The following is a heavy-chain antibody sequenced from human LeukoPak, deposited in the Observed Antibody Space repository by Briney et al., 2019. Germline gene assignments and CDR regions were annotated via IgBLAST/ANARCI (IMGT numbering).Heavy chain of an antibody. CDR1: GGSISNYY. Sequence: SETLSLTCTVSGGSISNYYWSWIRQPAGKGLEWIGRMYMSGSTNYNPSLRSRVTISVDTSKNQFSLKLSSVTAADTAVYYCARGSRIQLWTNYYYYMDVWGKGTTVTVSS. J-gene: IGHJ6*03. V-gene: IGHV4-4*07. CDR3: ARGSRIQLWTNYYYYMDV. CDR2: MYMSGST. D-gene: IGHD5-18*01.